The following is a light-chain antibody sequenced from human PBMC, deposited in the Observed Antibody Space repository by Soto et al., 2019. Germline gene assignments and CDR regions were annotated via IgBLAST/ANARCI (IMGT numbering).Light chain of an antibody. J-gene: IGKJ5*01. CDR3: QQRSYSIT. CDR2: GAS. Sequence: EIVLTQSPATLSLFPGERATLSCRASQSIGRSLAWYQQRPGQAPRLLIYGASTRATGIPVRFSGSASGTEFTLTISSLQSEDFTVYYCQQRSYSITFGQGTRLEIK. V-gene: IGKV3-11*01. CDR1: QSIGRS.